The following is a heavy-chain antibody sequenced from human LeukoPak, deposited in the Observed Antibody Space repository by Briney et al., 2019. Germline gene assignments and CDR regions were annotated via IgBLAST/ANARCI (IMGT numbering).Heavy chain of an antibody. CDR1: GFTFSSYA. Sequence: PGGSLRLSCAASGFTFSSYAMHWVRQAPGKGLEYVSAISSNGGSTYYANSEKGRFTISRDNSKNTLYLQMGSLRAEDMAVYYCARGGGRVFDYWGQGTLVTVSS. V-gene: IGHV3-64*01. CDR3: ARGGGRVFDY. D-gene: IGHD2-15*01. CDR2: ISSNGGST. J-gene: IGHJ4*02.